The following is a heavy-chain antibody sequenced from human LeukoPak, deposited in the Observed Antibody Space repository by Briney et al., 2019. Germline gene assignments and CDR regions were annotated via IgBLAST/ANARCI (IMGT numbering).Heavy chain of an antibody. J-gene: IGHJ5*02. Sequence: SQTLSLTCAVTGASVSSGGSSCAWIRQPPGKGLEWIGYIYHIVNTFYNPSLQSRVTISVDRAKNQVSLRLTSVTAADTAVYYCARDSYGLGSNYFDPWGQGTQVTVSS. CDR1: GASVSSGGSS. D-gene: IGHD3-10*01. CDR2: IYHIVNT. V-gene: IGHV4-30-2*01. CDR3: ARDSYGLGSNYFDP.